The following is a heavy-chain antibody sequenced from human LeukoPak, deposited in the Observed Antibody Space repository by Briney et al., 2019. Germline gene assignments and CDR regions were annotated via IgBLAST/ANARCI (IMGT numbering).Heavy chain of an antibody. Sequence: TSETLSLTCAVSGGSISSGGYSWSWIRQPPGKGLEWIGYIYYSGSTYYNPSLKSRVTISVDTSKNQFSLKLSSVTAADTAVYYCARGATYYDILTGSWFDPWGRGTLVTVSS. CDR1: GGSISSGGYS. V-gene: IGHV4-30-2*05. D-gene: IGHD3-9*01. CDR2: IYYSGST. CDR3: ARGATYYDILTGSWFDP. J-gene: IGHJ5*02.